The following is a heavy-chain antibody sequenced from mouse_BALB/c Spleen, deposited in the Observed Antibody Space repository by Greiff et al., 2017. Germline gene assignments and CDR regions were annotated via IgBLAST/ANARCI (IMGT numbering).Heavy chain of an antibody. CDR2: IRNKANGYTT. CDR3: ARVLYYGYDEFAY. Sequence: EVKLMESGGGLVQPGGSLRLSCATSGFTFTDYYMSWVRQPPGKALEWLGFIRNKANGYTTEYSASVKGRFTISRDNSQSILYLQMNTLRAEDSATYYCARVLYYGYDEFAYWGQGTLVTVSA. CDR1: GFTFTDYY. D-gene: IGHD2-2*01. V-gene: IGHV7-3*02. J-gene: IGHJ3*01.